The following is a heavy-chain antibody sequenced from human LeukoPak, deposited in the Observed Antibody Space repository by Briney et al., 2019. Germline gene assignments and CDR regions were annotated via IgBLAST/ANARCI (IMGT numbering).Heavy chain of an antibody. D-gene: IGHD1-20*01. CDR2: IGTSSSHI. CDR3: ARDDNWNDKPFDL. CDR1: GFTFSFYM. J-gene: IGHJ4*02. Sequence: GGSLRLSCTASGFTFSFYMMNWVRQAPGKGLEWVSSIGTSSSHIYYADSLKGRFTVSRDNAKNSLYLQMNNLRAEDTAVYYCARDDNWNDKPFDLWGPRTLVTVSS. V-gene: IGHV3-21*01.